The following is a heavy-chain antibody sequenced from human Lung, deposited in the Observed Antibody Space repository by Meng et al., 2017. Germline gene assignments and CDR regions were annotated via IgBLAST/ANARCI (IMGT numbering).Heavy chain of an antibody. V-gene: IGHV4-34*01. CDR1: GGSSSNYY. Sequence: QVLRGAQGLVTPSETPSLTCVVSGGSSSNYYWSWIRQPPGKGLEWIGEINHSGSTNYNPSLESRATISVDTSQNNLSLKLSSVTAADSAVYYCARGPTTMAHDFDYWGQGTLVTVSS. J-gene: IGHJ4*02. D-gene: IGHD4-11*01. CDR3: ARGPTTMAHDFDY. CDR2: INHSGST.